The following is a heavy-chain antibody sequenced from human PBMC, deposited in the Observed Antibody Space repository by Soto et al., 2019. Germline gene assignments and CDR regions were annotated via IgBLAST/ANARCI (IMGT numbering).Heavy chain of an antibody. D-gene: IGHD4-17*01. CDR3: AGPPFGYGDYDAFDI. Sequence: QVPLVQSGAEVKKPGSSVKVSCKASGGTFSSYTISWVRQAPGQGLEWMGRIIPILGIANYAQKFQGRVTITADKSTSTAYMELSSLRSEDTAVYYCAGPPFGYGDYDAFDIWGQGTMVTVSS. J-gene: IGHJ3*02. V-gene: IGHV1-69*02. CDR2: IIPILGIA. CDR1: GGTFSSYT.